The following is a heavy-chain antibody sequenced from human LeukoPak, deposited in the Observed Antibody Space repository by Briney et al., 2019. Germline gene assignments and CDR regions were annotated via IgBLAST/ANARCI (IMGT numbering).Heavy chain of an antibody. CDR1: GGSFSGYY. Sequence: PSETLSLTCAVYGGSFSGYYWSWIRQPAGKGLEWIGRIYTSGSTNYNPSLKSRVTMSVDTSKNQFSLKLSSVTAADTAVYYCARDRYCSSTSCYPFWDYWGQGTLVTVSS. D-gene: IGHD2-2*01. CDR3: ARDRYCSSTSCYPFWDY. J-gene: IGHJ4*02. V-gene: IGHV4-4*07. CDR2: IYTSGST.